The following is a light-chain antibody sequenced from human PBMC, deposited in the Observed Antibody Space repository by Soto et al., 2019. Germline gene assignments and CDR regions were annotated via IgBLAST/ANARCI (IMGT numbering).Light chain of an antibody. CDR2: GTS. J-gene: IGKJ5*01. CDR3: QRCNSAPQT. Sequence: DIQMTQSPSSLSASVGDRVTITCRTSQSVTSHLNWYQQKPGKAPNLLIYGTSNLQSGVPSRFSGSGSGTDFTLTISSLQPEDVATYYCQRCNSAPQTFGQGTRLEIK. V-gene: IGKV1-39*01. CDR1: QSVTSH.